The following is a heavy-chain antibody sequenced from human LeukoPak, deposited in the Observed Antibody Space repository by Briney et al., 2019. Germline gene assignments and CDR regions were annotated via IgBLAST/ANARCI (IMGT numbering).Heavy chain of an antibody. D-gene: IGHD1-26*01. Sequence: PSETLSLTCIVSGGPISSYYWSWIRQPPGKGLEWIGYISYSGSINYNPSLKSRVTISVDTPKNQFSLKLSSVAAADTAVYYCARYSYSGSDAFDIWGQGTMVTVSS. J-gene: IGHJ3*02. CDR3: ARYSYSGSDAFDI. CDR2: ISYSGSI. CDR1: GGPISSYY. V-gene: IGHV4-59*01.